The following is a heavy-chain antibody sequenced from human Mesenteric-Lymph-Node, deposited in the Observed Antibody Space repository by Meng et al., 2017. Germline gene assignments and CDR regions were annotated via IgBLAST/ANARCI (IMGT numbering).Heavy chain of an antibody. CDR1: GFTFSRYA. V-gene: IGHV3-23*01. Sequence: DVQLLASGGGFAPPGGSLRLPCSASGFTFSRYAMGWVRQAPGKGLEWVSAISGETGWTYFADSVKGRFTISRDDSKSTLHLQMIRLRAGDTGVYYCAKFSTLDYGDYFDLWGQGTLVTVSS. D-gene: IGHD3-16*01. J-gene: IGHJ4*02. CDR2: ISGETGWT. CDR3: AKFSTLDYGDYFDL.